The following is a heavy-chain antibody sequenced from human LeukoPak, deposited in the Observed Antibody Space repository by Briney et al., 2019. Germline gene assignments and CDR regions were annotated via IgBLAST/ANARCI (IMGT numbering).Heavy chain of an antibody. CDR3: TTDPRFGDY. V-gene: IGHV3-15*01. J-gene: IGHJ4*02. CDR2: IKSKTDGGTI. CDR1: GCTFSNAW. D-gene: IGHD3-10*01. Sequence: GGSLTLSCAASGCTFSNAWMSWVRQAAGKGLEWVGRIKSKTDGGTIDYAAPVKARFTISRDDSKNTLYLQMNSLITEDTAVYYCTTDPRFGDYWGQGTLVTVSS.